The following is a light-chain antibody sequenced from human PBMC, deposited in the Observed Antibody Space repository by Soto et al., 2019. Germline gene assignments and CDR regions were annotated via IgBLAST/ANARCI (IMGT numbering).Light chain of an antibody. CDR2: DAS. CDR3: QQYNSYPFT. V-gene: IGKV1-5*01. Sequence: DIQMTQSPSTLSASVGDRVTITCRASQSISSWLAWYQQKPGKAPKLLIYDASRLESGVPSRFSGSGSGTEFTLTISSLQPDDFATYYGQQYNSYPFTFGPGTKVDIK. CDR1: QSISSW. J-gene: IGKJ3*01.